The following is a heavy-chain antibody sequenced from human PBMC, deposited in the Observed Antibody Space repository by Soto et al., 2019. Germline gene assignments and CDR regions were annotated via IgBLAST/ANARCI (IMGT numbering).Heavy chain of an antibody. CDR2: IGGADDT. Sequence: GGSLSLSCEASGFTFSNYAMAWVRQTPGKGLEWVSAIGGADDTFYPGSVKGRFTISRDNAKNSLYLQMNSLRAEDTAVYYCARERAHGQYNWFDPWGQGTLVTVSS. CDR3: ARERAHGQYNWFDP. V-gene: IGHV3-13*01. J-gene: IGHJ5*02. CDR1: GFTFSNYA.